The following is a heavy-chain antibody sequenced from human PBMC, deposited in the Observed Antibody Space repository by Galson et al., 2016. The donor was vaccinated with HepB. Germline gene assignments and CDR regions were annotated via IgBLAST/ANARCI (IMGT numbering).Heavy chain of an antibody. CDR2: IKSDGNIT. J-gene: IGHJ6*02. Sequence: SLRLSCAASGFTFNIYWMHWVRQAPGKGLVWVSRIKSDGNITNYADPVKGRFTISRDNAKNTLYLQMNSLRVEDTAVYYCVRRGQRFHPEGYGMDVWGRGTTVTVSS. V-gene: IGHV3-74*01. CDR3: VRRGQRFHPEGYGMDV. CDR1: GFTFNIYW. D-gene: IGHD3-10*01.